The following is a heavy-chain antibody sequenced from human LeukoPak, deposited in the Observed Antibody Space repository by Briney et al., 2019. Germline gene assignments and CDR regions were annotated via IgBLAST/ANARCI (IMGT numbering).Heavy chain of an antibody. Sequence: GGSLRLSCAASGFTFSSYAMSWVRQAPGKGLEWVSAISGSGGSTYYADSVKGRFTISRDNSKNTLYLQMNSLRAEDTAVYYCAKETSPYSSGPRGAFDIWGQGIMVTVSS. CDR2: ISGSGGST. V-gene: IGHV3-23*01. D-gene: IGHD6-19*01. CDR3: AKETSPYSSGPRGAFDI. J-gene: IGHJ3*02. CDR1: GFTFSSYA.